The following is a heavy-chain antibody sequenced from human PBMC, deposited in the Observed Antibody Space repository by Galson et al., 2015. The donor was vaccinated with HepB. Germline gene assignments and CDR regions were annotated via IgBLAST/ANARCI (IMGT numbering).Heavy chain of an antibody. J-gene: IGHJ4*02. Sequence: ETLSLTCAVYGGSFSGYYWGWIRQPPGKGLEWIGEINHSGSTNYNPSLKSRVTISVDTSKNQFSLKLSSVTAADTAVYYCARVEDRGWGSGSYYALLNWGQGTLVTVSS. CDR1: GGSFSGYY. CDR2: INHSGST. CDR3: ARVEDRGWGSGSYYALLN. V-gene: IGHV4-34*01. D-gene: IGHD3-10*01.